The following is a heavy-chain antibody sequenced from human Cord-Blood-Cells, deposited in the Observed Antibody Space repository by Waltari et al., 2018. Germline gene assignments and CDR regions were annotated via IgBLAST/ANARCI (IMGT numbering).Heavy chain of an antibody. V-gene: IGHV4-34*01. CDR3: ARGQGSSGWYDY. J-gene: IGHJ4*02. D-gene: IGHD6-19*01. Sequence: QVQLQQWGAGLLKPSETLPLTCAVYGGSFSGYYWSWIRQPPGKGLEWIGEINHSGSTNYNPSLKSRVTISVDTSKNQFSLKLSSVTAADTAVYYCARGQGSSGWYDYWGQGTLVTVSS. CDR2: INHSGST. CDR1: GGSFSGYY.